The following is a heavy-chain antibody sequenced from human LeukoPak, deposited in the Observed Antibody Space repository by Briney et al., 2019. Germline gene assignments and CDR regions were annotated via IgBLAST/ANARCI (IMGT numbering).Heavy chain of an antibody. CDR2: IRSKANSYAT. CDR3: TRHEPRGGWANWFDP. V-gene: IGHV3-73*01. D-gene: IGHD6-19*01. Sequence: GGPLRLSCAASGFTFSGSAMHWVRQASGKGLEWVGRIRSKANSYATAYAASVKGRFTISRDDSKNTAYLQMNSLRTEDTAVYYCTRHEPRGGWANWFDPWGQGTLVTVSS. J-gene: IGHJ5*02. CDR1: GFTFSGSA.